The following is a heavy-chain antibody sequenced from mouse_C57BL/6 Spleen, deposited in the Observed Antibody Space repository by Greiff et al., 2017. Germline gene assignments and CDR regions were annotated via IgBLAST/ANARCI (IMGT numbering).Heavy chain of an antibody. Sequence: VQLQQPGAELVMPGASVKLSCKASGYTFTSYWMHWVKQRPGQGLEWIGEIDPSDSYTNYNQQFKGTYTLTVDKSSSTAYMQLSSLTSEDSAVYYCARRGGKYEWYYAMDYWGQGTSVTVSS. V-gene: IGHV1-69*01. CDR2: IDPSDSYT. D-gene: IGHD2-1*01. CDR3: ARRGGKYEWYYAMDY. J-gene: IGHJ4*01. CDR1: GYTFTSYW.